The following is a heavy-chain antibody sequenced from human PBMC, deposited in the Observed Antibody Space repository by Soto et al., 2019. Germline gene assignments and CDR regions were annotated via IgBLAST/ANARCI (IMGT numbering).Heavy chain of an antibody. CDR1: GGTFSSYA. CDR2: IIPIFGTA. CDR3: ARDRTSFDFWSGYYTHYYYGMDV. Sequence: SVKVSCKASGGTFSSYAISWVRQAPGQGLEWMGGIIPIFGTANYAQKFQGRVTITADKSTSTAYMELSSLRSEDTAVYYCARDRTSFDFWSGYYTHYYYGMDVWGQGTTVTVSS. D-gene: IGHD3-3*01. J-gene: IGHJ6*02. V-gene: IGHV1-69*06.